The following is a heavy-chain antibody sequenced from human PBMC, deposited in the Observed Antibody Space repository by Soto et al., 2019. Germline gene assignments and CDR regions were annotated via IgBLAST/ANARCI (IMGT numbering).Heavy chain of an antibody. Sequence: PSETLSLTCTVSGGSISSYYWSWIRQPPGKGLEWIGYIFYSGSTNYNPTLKSRVTISVDTSKHQLSLKLSSVTAADTAVYYCARHLWGYCTGGTCYVGPFDYWGRGTLVTVSS. D-gene: IGHD2-15*01. CDR3: ARHLWGYCTGGTCYVGPFDY. CDR2: IFYSGST. CDR1: GGSISSYY. V-gene: IGHV4-59*08. J-gene: IGHJ4*02.